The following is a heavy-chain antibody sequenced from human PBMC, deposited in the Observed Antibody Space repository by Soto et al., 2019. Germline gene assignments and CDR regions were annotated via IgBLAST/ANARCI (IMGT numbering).Heavy chain of an antibody. CDR2: IYYSGST. J-gene: IGHJ4*02. D-gene: IGHD3-10*01. CDR3: ARHWSKYYYGSGSDYDY. CDR1: GGSMSRSRYY. Sequence: SETRSLTCTVSGGSMSRSRYYWGWIRQPQGKGLEWIGSIYYSGSTYYNPSLKSRVTISVDTSKNQFSLKLSSVTAADTAVYYCARHWSKYYYGSGSDYDYWGQGTLVTVS. V-gene: IGHV4-39*01.